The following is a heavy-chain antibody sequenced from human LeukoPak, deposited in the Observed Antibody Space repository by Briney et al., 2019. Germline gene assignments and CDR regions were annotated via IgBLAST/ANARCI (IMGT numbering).Heavy chain of an antibody. CDR1: GFTFDDYA. Sequence: GGSLRLSCAASGFTFDDYAMSWVRQAPGKGLEWVSGISWNSGSIGYADSVKGRFSTSRDNAKNSLYLQMNSLRAEDTALYYCAKDMREGYDFWSGYWGIFDYWGQGTLVTVSS. D-gene: IGHD3-3*01. CDR3: AKDMREGYDFWSGYWGIFDY. V-gene: IGHV3-9*01. J-gene: IGHJ4*02. CDR2: ISWNSGSI.